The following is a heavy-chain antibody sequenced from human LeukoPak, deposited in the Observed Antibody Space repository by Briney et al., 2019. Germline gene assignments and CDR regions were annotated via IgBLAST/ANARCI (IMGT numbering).Heavy chain of an antibody. J-gene: IGHJ5*02. CDR2: INPSGGST. V-gene: IGHV1-46*01. CDR1: GYTFTSYY. CDR3: ARGGVVIAAAGIGGWFDP. Sequence: ASVKVSCKASGYTFTSYYMHWVRQAPGQGLECMGIINPSGGSTSYAQKFQGRVTMTRDMSTSTVYMELSSLRSEDTAVYYCARGGVVIAAAGIGGWFDPWGQGTLVTVSS. D-gene: IGHD6-13*01.